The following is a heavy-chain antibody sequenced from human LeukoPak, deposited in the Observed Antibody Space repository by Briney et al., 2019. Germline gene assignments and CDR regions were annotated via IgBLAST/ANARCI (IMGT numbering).Heavy chain of an antibody. V-gene: IGHV3-11*01. CDR1: GFTFSDYY. J-gene: IGHJ4*02. CDR3: ARPPRYCSGGSCYQGN. Sequence: GGSLRLSCAASGFTFSDYYMSWIRQAPGKGLEWVSYISSSGSTIYYADSVKGRFTISRDNAKNSLYLQMNSLRAEDTAVYYCARPPRYCSGGSCYQGNWGQGTLVTVSS. D-gene: IGHD2-15*01. CDR2: ISSSGSTI.